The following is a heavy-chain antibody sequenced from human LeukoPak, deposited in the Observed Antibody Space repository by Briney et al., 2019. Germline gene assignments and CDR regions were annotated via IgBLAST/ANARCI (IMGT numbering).Heavy chain of an antibody. Sequence: ASVKVSCKASGYTFTGYYMHWVRQAPGQGLKWMGWINPNSGGTNYAQKFQGRVTMTRDTSISTAYMELSRLRSDDTAVYYCARDDCSGGSCSVDYWGQGTLVTVSS. CDR2: INPNSGGT. CDR3: ARDDCSGGSCSVDY. CDR1: GYTFTGYY. D-gene: IGHD2-15*01. J-gene: IGHJ4*02. V-gene: IGHV1-2*02.